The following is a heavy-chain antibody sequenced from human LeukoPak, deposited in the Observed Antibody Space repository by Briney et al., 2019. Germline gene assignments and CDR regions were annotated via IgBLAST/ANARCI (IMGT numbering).Heavy chain of an antibody. CDR1: GFTVRSNY. Sequence: PGGSLRLSCAASGFTVRSNYMSWVRQAPGKGLEWVSVIYSGGSTYYADSVKGRFTISRDNSKNTLYLQMNSLRADDTAVYYCARGGSGSYLNFDYWGQGTLVTVPS. V-gene: IGHV3-66*01. CDR3: ARGGSGSYLNFDY. J-gene: IGHJ4*02. CDR2: IYSGGST. D-gene: IGHD1-26*01.